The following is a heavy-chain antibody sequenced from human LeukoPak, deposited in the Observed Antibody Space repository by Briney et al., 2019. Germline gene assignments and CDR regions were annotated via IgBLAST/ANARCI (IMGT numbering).Heavy chain of an antibody. V-gene: IGHV4-34*01. CDR1: GGSFSGYY. CDR2: INHSGST. CDR3: ARDTYYDFWSGQHDAFDI. Sequence: SETPSLTCAVYGGSFSGYYWSWIRQPPGKGLEWIGEINHSGSTNYNPSLKSRVTISVDTSKNQFSLKLSSVTAADTAVYYCARDTYYDFWSGQHDAFDIWRQGTMVTVSS. J-gene: IGHJ3*02. D-gene: IGHD3-3*01.